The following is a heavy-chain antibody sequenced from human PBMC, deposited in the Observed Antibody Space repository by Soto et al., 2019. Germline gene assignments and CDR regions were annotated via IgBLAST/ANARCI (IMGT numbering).Heavy chain of an antibody. CDR1: GFTFNTYS. D-gene: IGHD2-8*02. CDR3: ASAGGKF. Sequence: GGSLRLSCAASGFTFNTYSMNWVRQAPGKGLEWVSSIDSGSNFIHYADAVKGRFTISRDNANNALYLQMNNLRAEDTAVYYCASAGGKFWGQGALVTVS. CDR2: IDSGSNFI. V-gene: IGHV3-21*06. J-gene: IGHJ4*02.